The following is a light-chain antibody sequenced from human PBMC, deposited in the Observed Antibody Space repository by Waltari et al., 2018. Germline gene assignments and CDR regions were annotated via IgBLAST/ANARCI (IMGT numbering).Light chain of an antibody. Sequence: EIVLTQSPSTLSLSPGERATLSCRASQSVGRFLAWYQQKPGQAPRLLIYHASIMATGIPDRFSGSGSGTDFSLTISGLEPEDFAVYYCQKYVNLPATFGQGTKVEIK. V-gene: IGKV3-20*01. CDR2: HAS. J-gene: IGKJ1*01. CDR1: QSVGRF. CDR3: QKYVNLPAT.